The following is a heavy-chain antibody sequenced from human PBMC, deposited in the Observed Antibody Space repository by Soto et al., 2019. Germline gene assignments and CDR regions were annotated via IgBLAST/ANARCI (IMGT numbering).Heavy chain of an antibody. Sequence: EVQLVESGGGLVQPGRSLRLSCAASGLTFDDYAMHWVRQAPGKGLEWVSGISWNSGSIGYADSVKGRFTISRDNAKNSLYLQMNSLRAEDTALYYCAKDLIMPDYGDRFDAFDIWGQGTMVTVSS. CDR2: ISWNSGSI. CDR3: AKDLIMPDYGDRFDAFDI. J-gene: IGHJ3*02. V-gene: IGHV3-9*01. CDR1: GLTFDDYA. D-gene: IGHD4-17*01.